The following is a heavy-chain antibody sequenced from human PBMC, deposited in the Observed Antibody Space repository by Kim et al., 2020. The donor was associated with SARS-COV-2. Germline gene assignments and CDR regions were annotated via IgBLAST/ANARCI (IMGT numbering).Heavy chain of an antibody. V-gene: IGHV3-23*01. J-gene: IGHJ4*02. Sequence: GGSLRLSCAGSGFSFSGFAMSWVRQAPGKGLEWVSGISASGNKTTYIDSVKGRFFISRDNSKSTLYLEMSSLRAEDTAIYYCANRGIFTRPGRYWGQGAPVSVTS. CDR2: ISASGNKT. D-gene: IGHD3-3*02. CDR1: GFSFSGFA. CDR3: ANRGIFTRPGRY.